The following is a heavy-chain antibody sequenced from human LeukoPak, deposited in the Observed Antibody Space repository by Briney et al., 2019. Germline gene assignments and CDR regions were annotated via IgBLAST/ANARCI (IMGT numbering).Heavy chain of an antibody. D-gene: IGHD6-13*01. CDR1: GYTCTGYY. J-gene: IGHJ4*02. CDR3: ARDSTRDSSSWHLGDFDY. V-gene: IGHV1-2*04. Sequence: ASVKVSCKASGYTCTGYYMHWVRQAPGQGLEWMGWINPNSGGTNYAQKFQGWVTMTRDTSISTAYMELSRLTSDDTAVYYCARDSTRDSSSWHLGDFDYWGQGTLVTVSS. CDR2: INPNSGGT.